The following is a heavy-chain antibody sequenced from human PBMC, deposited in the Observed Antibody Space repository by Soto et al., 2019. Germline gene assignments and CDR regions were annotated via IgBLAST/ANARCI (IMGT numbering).Heavy chain of an antibody. CDR2: ISHGGNEK. D-gene: IGHD3-10*01. J-gene: IGHJ6*02. V-gene: IGHV3-30*18. CDR1: GFIFSSYA. CDR3: AKVSSDRGYYYFAMDV. Sequence: QVQLLESGGGVVQPGRSLRLSCAASGFIFSSYAMHWVRQAPGKELEWVAVISHGGNEKYYADSVEGRFTISRDNSKNMVYLQMNGLRPEDTAVYYCAKVSSDRGYYYFAMDVWGQGTTVTVSS.